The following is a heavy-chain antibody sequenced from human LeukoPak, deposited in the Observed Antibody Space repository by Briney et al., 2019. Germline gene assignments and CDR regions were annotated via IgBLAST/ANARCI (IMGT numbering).Heavy chain of an antibody. V-gene: IGHV3-64*01. Sequence: GGSLRLSCAASGFTFSSYAMHWVRQAPGKGLEYVSAISSNGGSTYYANSVKGRFTISRDNSKNTLYLQMGSLRAEDMAVYYCARSGDCSSTSCYEGYYYYYMDVWGKGTTVTVSS. J-gene: IGHJ6*03. CDR3: ARSGDCSSTSCYEGYYYYYMDV. CDR2: ISSNGGST. D-gene: IGHD2-2*01. CDR1: GFTFSSYA.